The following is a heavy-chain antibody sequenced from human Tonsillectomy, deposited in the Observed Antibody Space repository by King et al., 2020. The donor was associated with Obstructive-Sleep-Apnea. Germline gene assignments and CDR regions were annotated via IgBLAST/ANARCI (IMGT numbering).Heavy chain of an antibody. CDR1: VGSISSYY. D-gene: IGHD4-17*01. J-gene: IGHJ5*02. CDR2: IYYSGST. CDR3: ARHSTVTTSWFDP. V-gene: IGHV4-59*08. Sequence: VQLQESGPGLVKPSETLSLTCTVSVGSISSYYWSWIRQPPGKGLEWIGYIYYSGSTNYNPSLKSRVTISVDTSKNQFSLKLISVTAADTAVYYCARHSTVTTSWFDPWGQGTLVTVSS.